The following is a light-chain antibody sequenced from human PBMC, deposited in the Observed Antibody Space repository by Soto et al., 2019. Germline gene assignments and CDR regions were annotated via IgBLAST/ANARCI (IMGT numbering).Light chain of an antibody. V-gene: IGKV3-15*01. Sequence: EKVMTQSPATLSMSPGERATLSCRASQNINTYLAWYQQKPGQAPRLLIYGASTRATGIPARFSGSGSGTEFTLTISSLQSEDFAVYYCQQYNNWPSWTFGQGTKV. CDR3: QQYNNWPSWT. J-gene: IGKJ1*01. CDR1: QNINTY. CDR2: GAS.